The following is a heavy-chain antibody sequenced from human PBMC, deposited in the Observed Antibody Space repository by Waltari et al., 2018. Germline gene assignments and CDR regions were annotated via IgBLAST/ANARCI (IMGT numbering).Heavy chain of an antibody. Sequence: QVQLQQWGAGLLKPSETLSLTCAVYGGSFSGYYWSWIRQPPGKGLEWIGEINHSGSTNSTPSLKSRVTTSVDTSKNQFSLKLSSVTAADTAVYYCAAAGNLHYYFDYWGQGTLVTVSS. CDR2: INHSGST. V-gene: IGHV4-34*01. CDR3: AAAGNLHYYFDY. J-gene: IGHJ4*02. D-gene: IGHD6-13*01. CDR1: GGSFSGYY.